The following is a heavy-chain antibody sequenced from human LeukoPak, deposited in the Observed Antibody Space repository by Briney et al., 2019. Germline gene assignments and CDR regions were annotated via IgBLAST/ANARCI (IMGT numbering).Heavy chain of an antibody. V-gene: IGHV4-59*01. D-gene: IGHD3-22*01. CDR2: IYYSGST. CDR1: GGSIGSYY. CDR3: ARVIYYMDV. J-gene: IGHJ6*03. Sequence: SETLSLTCTVSGGSIGSYYWSWIRQSPGKGLEWIGYIYYSGSTNYNPSLKSRVTISVDTSKNQFSLKLSSVTAADTAVYYCARVIYYMDVWGKGTTVTVSS.